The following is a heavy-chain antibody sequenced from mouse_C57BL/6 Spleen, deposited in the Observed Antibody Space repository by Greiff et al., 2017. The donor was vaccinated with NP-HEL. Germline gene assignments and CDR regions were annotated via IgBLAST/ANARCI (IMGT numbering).Heavy chain of an antibody. CDR1: GYTFTDYE. V-gene: IGHV1-15*01. CDR3: TRDGDPYYYYSY. Sequence: QVQLQQSGAELVRPGASVTLSCKASGYTFTDYEMHWVKQTPVHGLEWIGAIDPETGGTAYNQKFKGKAILTADKSSSTAYMELRSLTSEDSAVYYCTRDGDPYYYYSYWGQGTTLTVSS. J-gene: IGHJ2*01. CDR2: IDPETGGT. D-gene: IGHD1-1*01.